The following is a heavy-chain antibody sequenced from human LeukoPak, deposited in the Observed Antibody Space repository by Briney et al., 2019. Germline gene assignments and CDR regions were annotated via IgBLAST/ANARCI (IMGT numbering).Heavy chain of an antibody. J-gene: IGHJ4*02. CDR2: IYPGDSDT. CDR3: ARHDSSSWYAY. Sequence: GESPKISCKGAGYSFTSYWIGWVRQMPGRGLEWMGIIYPGDSDTRYSPSFQGQVTISADKSISTAYLQWSSLKASDTAMYYCARHDSSSWYAYWGQGTLVTVSS. CDR1: GYSFTSYW. V-gene: IGHV5-51*01. D-gene: IGHD6-13*01.